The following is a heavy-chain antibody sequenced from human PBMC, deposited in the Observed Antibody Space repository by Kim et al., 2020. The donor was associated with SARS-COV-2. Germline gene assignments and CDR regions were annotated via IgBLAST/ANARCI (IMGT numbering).Heavy chain of an antibody. Sequence: GGSLRLSCAASGFTFSSYSMNWVRQAPGKGLEWVSSISSSSSYIYYADSVKGRFTISRDNAKNSLYLQMNSLRAEDTAVYYCARDPWDCSSTSCYYYYYCRDIWGTGTTVTVSS. CDR1: GFTFSSYS. CDR3: ARDPWDCSSTSCYYYYYCRDI. CDR2: ISSSSSYI. D-gene: IGHD2-2*01. J-gene: IGHJ6*03. V-gene: IGHV3-21*01.